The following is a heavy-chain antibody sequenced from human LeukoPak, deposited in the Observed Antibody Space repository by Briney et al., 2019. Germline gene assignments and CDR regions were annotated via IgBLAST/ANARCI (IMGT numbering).Heavy chain of an antibody. Sequence: SETLSLTCSVSGGSINSYYWSWIRQPPGKGLEWIGYIYYTGGTYYNPSLKSRVSISVDTSKSQFSLELTSVTAADTAVYYCARHGYDYGDYNWFDPWGQGTLVTVSS. V-gene: IGHV4-59*08. CDR2: IYYTGGT. CDR3: ARHGYDYGDYNWFDP. CDR1: GGSINSYY. D-gene: IGHD4-17*01. J-gene: IGHJ5*02.